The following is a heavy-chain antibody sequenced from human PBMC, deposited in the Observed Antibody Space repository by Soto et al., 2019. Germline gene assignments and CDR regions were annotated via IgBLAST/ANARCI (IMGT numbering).Heavy chain of an antibody. CDR3: AKDYCSSTNCYNDY. J-gene: IGHJ4*02. Sequence: GGSLRLSCAASGFTFSSYGIHWVRQAPGKGLEWVAVISYDGSNKYYADSVKGRFTISRDNSKNTLFLQMNSLRPEDTAVYYCAKDYCSSTNCYNDYWGQGTPVTVSS. V-gene: IGHV3-30*18. CDR1: GFTFSSYG. CDR2: ISYDGSNK. D-gene: IGHD2-2*02.